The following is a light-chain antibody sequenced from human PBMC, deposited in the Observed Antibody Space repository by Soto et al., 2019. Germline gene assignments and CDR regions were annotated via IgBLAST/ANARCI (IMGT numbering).Light chain of an antibody. V-gene: IGLV2-14*01. CDR1: SSDVGAYNS. Sequence: QSVLTQPVSVSGSPGQSITISCTGTSSDVGAYNSVSWYQQHPGKAPKLMIYEVSNRPSGVSNRFSGSKSGNTASLTISGLQAEDEADYYCSSYTSSSTRVFGSGTKVTVL. CDR3: SSYTSSSTRV. J-gene: IGLJ1*01. CDR2: EVS.